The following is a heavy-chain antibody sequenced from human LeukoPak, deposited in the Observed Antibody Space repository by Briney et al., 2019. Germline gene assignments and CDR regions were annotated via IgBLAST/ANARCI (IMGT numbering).Heavy chain of an antibody. V-gene: IGHV3-23*01. CDR2: ISGSGGST. CDR1: GFTFSSYA. J-gene: IGHJ4*02. Sequence: GGSLRLSCAASGFTFSSYAMSWVRQAPGKGLEWVSAISGSGGSTYYADSVKGRFTISRDSSRNTLYLQMNSLRAENTAVYYCATTGPQQLVQPFDYWGQGTLVTVSS. CDR3: ATTGPQQLVQPFDY. D-gene: IGHD6-13*01.